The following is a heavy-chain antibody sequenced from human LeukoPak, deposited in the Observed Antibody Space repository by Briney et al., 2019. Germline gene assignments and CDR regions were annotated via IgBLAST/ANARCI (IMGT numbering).Heavy chain of an antibody. D-gene: IGHD3-10*01. J-gene: IGHJ6*03. CDR1: GYTFLSYG. Sequence: ASVKVSCKASGYTFLSYGISWVRHVPGQGLEWLGWISTYNGDTKYAQKLQGRVTMTTDTPTSTAYMELSRLRSDDTAVYYCARGSHYGPGSYWANYYYYMDVWGKGTTVTVSS. V-gene: IGHV1-18*01. CDR2: ISTYNGDT. CDR3: ARGSHYGPGSYWANYYYYMDV.